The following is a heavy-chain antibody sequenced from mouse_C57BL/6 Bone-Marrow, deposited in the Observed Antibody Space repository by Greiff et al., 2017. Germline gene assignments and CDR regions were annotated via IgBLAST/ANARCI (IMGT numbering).Heavy chain of an antibody. J-gene: IGHJ4*01. Sequence: EVQLQQSGAELVRPGASVKLSCTASGFNIKDDYMHWVKQRPEQGLEWIGWIDPENGDTEYASKFQGKATITADTSSNTAYLQLSSLTSEDTAVYYCTTPCTTAYAMDYWGQGTSVTVSS. CDR3: TTPCTTAYAMDY. V-gene: IGHV14-4*01. CDR1: GFNIKDDY. CDR2: IDPENGDT. D-gene: IGHD1-2*01.